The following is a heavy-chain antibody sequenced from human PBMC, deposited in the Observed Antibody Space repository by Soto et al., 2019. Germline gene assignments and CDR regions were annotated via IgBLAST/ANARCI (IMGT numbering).Heavy chain of an antibody. J-gene: IGHJ6*03. Sequence: PSGTLRLTCAAYGGFVSGYYWSWIRQPPGKGLEWVGDINRRGSTNYTPSVKGRVTISVDKSRNTLYLKLSFVRAADTAVYYCASVGRMTNCTPYYKDVWGKGTTVTVSS. CDR1: GGFVSGYY. V-gene: IGHV4-34*01. D-gene: IGHD2-8*01. CDR2: INRRGST. CDR3: ASVGRMTNCTPYYKDV.